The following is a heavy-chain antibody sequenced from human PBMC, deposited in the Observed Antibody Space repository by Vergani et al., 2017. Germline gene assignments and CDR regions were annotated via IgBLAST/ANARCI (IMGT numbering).Heavy chain of an antibody. V-gene: IGHV3-21*01. CDR1: GFTFSSYS. J-gene: IGHJ4*02. CDR2: ISSSSSYI. CDR3: ARGIAVAGTWFDY. Sequence: EVQLLESGGGLVQPGGSLRLSCAASGFTFSSYSMNWVRQAPGKGLEWVSSISSSSSYIYYADSVKGRFTISRDNAKNSLYLQMNSLRAEDTAVYYCARGIAVAGTWFDYWGQGTLVTVSS. D-gene: IGHD6-19*01.